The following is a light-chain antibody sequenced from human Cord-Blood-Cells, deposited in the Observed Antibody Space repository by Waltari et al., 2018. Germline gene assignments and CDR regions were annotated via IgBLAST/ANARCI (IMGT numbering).Light chain of an antibody. CDR2: GAS. CDR3: QQYGSSPPFT. CDR1: QSVSSSC. Sequence: IVLTQSPGTLSLSPGETATLACRASQSVSSSCLAWYQQKPGQAPRLLIYGASSRATGIPDRFSGSGSGTDFTLTISRLEPEDFAVYYCQQYGSSPPFTFGPGTKVDIK. V-gene: IGKV3-20*01. J-gene: IGKJ3*01.